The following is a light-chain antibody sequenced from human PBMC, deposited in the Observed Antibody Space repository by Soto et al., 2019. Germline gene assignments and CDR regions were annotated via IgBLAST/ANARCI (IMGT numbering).Light chain of an antibody. CDR1: SSDIGSYNL. V-gene: IGLV2-23*02. J-gene: IGLJ1*01. CDR3: SSYTGSSTSYV. Sequence: QSALTQPASVSGSPGQSITVSCTGSSSDIGSYNLVSWYQQHPGKVPKVIISEVSKRPSEVPNRFSGSKSGNTASLTISGLQADDEAVYYCSSYTGSSTSYVFGTGTKLTVL. CDR2: EVS.